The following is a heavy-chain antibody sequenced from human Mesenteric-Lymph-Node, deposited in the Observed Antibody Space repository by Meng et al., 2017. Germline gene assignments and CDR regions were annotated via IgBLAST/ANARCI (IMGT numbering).Heavy chain of an antibody. V-gene: IGHV1-2*06. CDR1: GYTFTAYC. D-gene: IGHD3/OR15-3a*01. Sequence: ASVKVSCKASGYTFTAYCIHWVRQAPGQGLEWMGRINPNSGGTDYSHRFQGRVTMTRDTSISTAYMELSRLRSDDTAVYYCARDSFRLSGVGYWGQGTLVTVSS. CDR3: ARDSFRLSGVGY. CDR2: INPNSGGT. J-gene: IGHJ4*02.